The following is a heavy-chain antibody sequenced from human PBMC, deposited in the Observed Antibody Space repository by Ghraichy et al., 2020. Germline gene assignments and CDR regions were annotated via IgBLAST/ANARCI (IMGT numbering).Heavy chain of an antibody. V-gene: IGHV2-5*02. CDR2: IYWDDDK. J-gene: IGHJ4*02. Sequence: SGPTLVKPTQTLTLTCTFSGFSLSTSGVGVGWIRQPPGKALEWLALIYWDDDKRYSPSLKSRLTITKDTSKNQVVLTMTNMGPVDTATYYCAHLDYSNRVLDYWGQGTLVTVSS. CDR3: AHLDYSNRVLDY. CDR1: GFSLSTSGVG. D-gene: IGHD4-11*01.